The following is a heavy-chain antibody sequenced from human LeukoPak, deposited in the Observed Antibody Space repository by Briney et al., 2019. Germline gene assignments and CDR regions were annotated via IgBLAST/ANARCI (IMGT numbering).Heavy chain of an antibody. CDR2: ISYDGSNK. J-gene: IGHJ6*03. CDR1: GFTFSSYA. CDR3: ARDPAVAGKRYYYYYYMDV. V-gene: IGHV3-30*04. Sequence: GGSLRLSCAASGFTFSSYAMHWVRQAPGKGLEWVAVISYDGSNKYYADSVKGRFTISRDNSKNTLYLQMNSLRAEDTAVYYCARDPAVAGKRYYYYYYMDVWGKGTTVTVSS. D-gene: IGHD6-19*01.